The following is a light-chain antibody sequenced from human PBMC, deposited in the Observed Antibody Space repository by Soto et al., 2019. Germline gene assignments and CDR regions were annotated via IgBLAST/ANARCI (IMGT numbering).Light chain of an antibody. CDR3: QSYDNTRIGPWV. CDR2: RST. V-gene: IGLV1-40*01. J-gene: IGLJ3*02. CDR1: SSNIGAGYD. Sequence: QSVLTQPPSVSGAPGQGVTISCTGSSSNIGAGYDVHWYRHLPETAPKLLIHRSTTRPSGVPNRFSASKSGTSASLAITWVRGEDEGEDYCQSYDNTRIGPWVFGGGTQLTVL.